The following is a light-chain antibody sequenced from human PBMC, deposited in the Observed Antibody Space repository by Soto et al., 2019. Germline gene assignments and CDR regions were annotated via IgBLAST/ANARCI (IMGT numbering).Light chain of an antibody. CDR1: QSVTSN. Sequence: EIVMTQSPATLSVSPGESATLSCRASQSVTSNLAWYQQKPGQAHRLLIYGASTRATGIPARFSGRGSGTEFTLTISSLQSEDFAVYSCQQYNNWPLTFGGGTKVDIK. CDR3: QQYNNWPLT. V-gene: IGKV3-15*01. J-gene: IGKJ4*01. CDR2: GAS.